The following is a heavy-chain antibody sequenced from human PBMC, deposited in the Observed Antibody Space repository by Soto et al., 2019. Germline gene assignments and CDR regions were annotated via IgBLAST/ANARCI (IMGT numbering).Heavy chain of an antibody. Sequence: EVLLVESGGGLVMPGGSLRLSCTTSGFTFSSYSMNWVRQAPGKGLEWVSSISSSSSYIYYGDSVKGRITISRDNVQDSLYLQMNSLRAEATAVYYCARECYWSGNCLALGGMEVWGQGHTGTVCS. CDR3: ARECYWSGNCLALGGMEV. CDR1: GFTFSSYS. D-gene: IGHD2-21*01. J-gene: IGHJ6*02. V-gene: IGHV3-21*01. CDR2: ISSSSSYI.